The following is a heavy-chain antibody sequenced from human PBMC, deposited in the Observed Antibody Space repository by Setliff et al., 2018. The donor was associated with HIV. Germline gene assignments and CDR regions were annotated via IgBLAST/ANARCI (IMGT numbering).Heavy chain of an antibody. J-gene: IGHJ4*02. CDR1: GGSIRSFF. CDR3: ARGRSRYYYDGSGYYVDY. CDR2: IYTSGST. Sequence: PSETLSLTCSVSGGSIRSFFWSWIRQPPGKGLEWIGHIYTSGSTNYNPSLKGRVTLSVDTSKNQLSLKLSSVTAADTAVYYCARGRSRYYYDGSGYYVDYWGQGTLVTVSS. D-gene: IGHD3-22*01. V-gene: IGHV4-4*07.